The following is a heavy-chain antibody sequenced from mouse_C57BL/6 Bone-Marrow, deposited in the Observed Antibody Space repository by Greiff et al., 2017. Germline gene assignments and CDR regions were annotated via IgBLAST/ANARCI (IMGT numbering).Heavy chain of an antibody. Sequence: EVQLQQSGPELVKPGASVKISCKASGYTFTDYYMNWVKQSHGKSLEWIGDINPNNGGTSYNQKFKGKATLTVDKSSSTAYMELSSLTSDDSAVYYCAREGRLRRYPDYWGQGTTLTVSS. J-gene: IGHJ2*01. CDR3: AREGRLRRYPDY. V-gene: IGHV1-26*01. D-gene: IGHD1-1*01. CDR2: INPNNGGT. CDR1: GYTFTDYY.